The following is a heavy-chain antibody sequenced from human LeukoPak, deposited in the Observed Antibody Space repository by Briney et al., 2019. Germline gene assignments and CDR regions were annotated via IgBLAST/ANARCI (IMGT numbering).Heavy chain of an antibody. CDR1: GFTFSSYG. CDR2: ISYDGSNK. J-gene: IGHJ4*02. CDR3: AKVYGFWSGFDY. D-gene: IGHD3-3*01. V-gene: IGHV3-30*18. Sequence: PGGSLRLSCAASGFTFSSYGMHWVRKVPGKGLEWVAVISYDGSNKYYADSVKGRFTISRDNSKNTLYLQMNSLRAEDTAVYYCAKVYGFWSGFDYWGQGTLVTVSS.